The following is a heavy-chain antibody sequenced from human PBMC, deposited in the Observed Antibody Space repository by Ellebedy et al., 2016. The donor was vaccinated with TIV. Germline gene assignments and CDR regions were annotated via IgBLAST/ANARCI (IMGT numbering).Heavy chain of an antibody. Sequence: GESLKISXKGSGYSFTTYWITWVRQMPGKGLEWIGRVDPSDSYTDYSPSFQGHVTISVDTSISTVYLQWSSLKASDTANYYCARHGFQGSGDYVDPTYNYGMDLWGQGTTVTVSS. J-gene: IGHJ6*02. V-gene: IGHV5-10-1*01. CDR1: GYSFTTYW. CDR2: VDPSDSYT. CDR3: ARHGFQGSGDYVDPTYNYGMDL. D-gene: IGHD3-16*01.